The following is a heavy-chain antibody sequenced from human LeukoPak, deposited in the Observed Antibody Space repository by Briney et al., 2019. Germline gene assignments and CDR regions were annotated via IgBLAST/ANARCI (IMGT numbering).Heavy chain of an antibody. CDR3: AKLVEY. Sequence: PGRSLRLSCVASGFTFSSYVMTWVRQAPGKGLEWVSSISGSGSISYYADSVKGRFTISRDNSKNTLYLQMNSLRAEDTAVYYCAKLVEYWGQGSLVSVSS. CDR1: GFTFSSYV. CDR2: ISGSGSIS. V-gene: IGHV3-23*01. J-gene: IGHJ4*02.